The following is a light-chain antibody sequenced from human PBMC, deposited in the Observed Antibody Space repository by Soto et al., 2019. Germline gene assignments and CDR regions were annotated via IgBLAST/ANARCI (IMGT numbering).Light chain of an antibody. CDR1: QSISRW. CDR2: DAS. CDR3: QQYNSYLRT. V-gene: IGKV1-5*01. J-gene: IGKJ1*01. Sequence: DVQMTQSPSTLSASVGDRVTNTCRASQSISRWLALYQQIPGKAPKLLIYDASTLESGVPSRFSGSGSGTEFTLTISSLQPDDFATYYCQQYNSYLRTFGQGTKVDIK.